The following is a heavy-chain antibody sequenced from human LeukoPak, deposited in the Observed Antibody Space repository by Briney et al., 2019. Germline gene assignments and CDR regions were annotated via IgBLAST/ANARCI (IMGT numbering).Heavy chain of an antibody. J-gene: IGHJ4*02. Sequence: PSETLSLTCAASGGSLFDYYWTWIPQSPGKGLEWIGEVKHNGKTTYNASLKNRLTIFEDTSKNEFSLKMTSVTAADTAVYYCCLVEDTEAADALPLDYWGQGTLVTVSS. CDR1: GGSLFDYY. V-gene: IGHV4-34*01. CDR3: CLVEDTEAADALPLDY. CDR2: VKHNGKT. D-gene: IGHD5-18*01.